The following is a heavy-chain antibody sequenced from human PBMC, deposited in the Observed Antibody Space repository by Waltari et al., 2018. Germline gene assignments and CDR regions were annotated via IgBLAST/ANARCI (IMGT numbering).Heavy chain of an antibody. CDR1: GFTFSSYA. Sequence: QVQLVESGGGVVQPGRSLRLSCAASGFTFSSYAMHWVRQAPGKGLGWVAVISYDGSNKYYDDSVKGRFTISRDNSKTTLYLQMNSLRAEDTAVYYCARALGDYWGQGTLVTVSS. CDR2: ISYDGSNK. D-gene: IGHD7-27*01. J-gene: IGHJ4*02. CDR3: ARALGDY. V-gene: IGHV3-30-3*01.